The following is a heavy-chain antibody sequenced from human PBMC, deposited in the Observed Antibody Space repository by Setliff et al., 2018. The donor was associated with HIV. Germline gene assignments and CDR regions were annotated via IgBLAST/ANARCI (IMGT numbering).Heavy chain of an antibody. CDR1: GASISSSSYY. J-gene: IGHJ4*02. D-gene: IGHD4-17*01. Sequence: SETLSLTCTVSGASISSSSYYWGWVRQPPGKGLEWIGSIYYSGSTYYNPSLKSRVTISVDTSKNQFSLKLSSVTAADTAVYYCASSTTVVTPFFDYWGQGTLVTVSS. V-gene: IGHV4-39*07. CDR3: ASSTTVVTPFFDY. CDR2: IYYSGST.